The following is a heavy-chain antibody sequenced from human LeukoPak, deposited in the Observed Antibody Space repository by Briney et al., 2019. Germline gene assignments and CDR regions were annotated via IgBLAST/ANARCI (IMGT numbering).Heavy chain of an antibody. J-gene: IGHJ4*02. D-gene: IGHD4-17*01. Sequence: ASVKVSCKASGFTFATSAIQWVRQARGQRLEWMGWIVVGSGNTNYAQKFQERVTITRDMSTSTAYMELSSLRSEDTAVYYCAADLGSTVTTELDFWGQGTLVTVSS. CDR2: IVVGSGNT. CDR3: AADLGSTVTTELDF. CDR1: GFTFATSA. V-gene: IGHV1-58*02.